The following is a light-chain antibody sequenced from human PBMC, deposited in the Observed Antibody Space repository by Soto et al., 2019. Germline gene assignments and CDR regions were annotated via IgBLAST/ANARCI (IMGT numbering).Light chain of an antibody. CDR3: EKYDSVPWT. J-gene: IGKJ3*01. Sequence: DIQMTQSPSSLSASVGDRITITCRARQGIRSSLAWYQQKPGNAPKLLIYAASTLQSGVPSRFSGSGSGTDFTLTISSLQPEDFATYYCEKYDSVPWTFGPGTKVEIE. V-gene: IGKV1-27*01. CDR1: QGIRSS. CDR2: AAS.